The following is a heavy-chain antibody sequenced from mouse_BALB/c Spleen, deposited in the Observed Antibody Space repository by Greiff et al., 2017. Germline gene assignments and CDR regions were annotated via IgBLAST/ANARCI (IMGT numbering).Heavy chain of an antibody. CDR3: ARGGTTVVATDAMDY. Sequence: VQLQQSGPELVKPGASVKMSCKASGYTFTSYVMHWVKQKPGQGLEWIGYINPYNDGTKYNEKFKGKATLTSDKSSSTAYMELSSLTSEDSAVYYCARGGTTVVATDAMDYWGQGTSVTVSS. D-gene: IGHD1-1*01. J-gene: IGHJ4*01. CDR2: INPYNDGT. V-gene: IGHV1-14*01. CDR1: GYTFTSYV.